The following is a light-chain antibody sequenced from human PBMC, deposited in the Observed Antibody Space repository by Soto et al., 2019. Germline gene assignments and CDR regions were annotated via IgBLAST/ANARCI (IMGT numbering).Light chain of an antibody. CDR2: GAS. CDR3: QQYNNWPQT. J-gene: IGKJ1*01. CDR1: QSVSSN. V-gene: IGKV3-15*01. Sequence: EIVMTQSPATLSVSPGERATLSCSASQSVSSNLAWYQQKPGQAPRLLIYGASTRATGIPARFSGSGSGTEFTLTISSLQSEDFAVYCCQQYNNWPQTFGQGTKVDI.